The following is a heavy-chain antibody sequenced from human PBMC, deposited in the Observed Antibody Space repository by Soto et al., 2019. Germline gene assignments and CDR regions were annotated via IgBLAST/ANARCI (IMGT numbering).Heavy chain of an antibody. J-gene: IGHJ4*02. D-gene: IGHD1-26*01. V-gene: IGHV1-69*13. CDR2: IIPIFGTA. CDR3: AREKFVGSTLLDY. CDR1: GGTFRSYA. Sequence: SVKVSCKASGGTFRSYAISWVRQAPGQGLEWMGGIIPIFGTANYAQKFQGRVTITADESTSTAYMELSSLSSEDTAVYYCAREKFVGSTLLDYWGQGTMVTVSS.